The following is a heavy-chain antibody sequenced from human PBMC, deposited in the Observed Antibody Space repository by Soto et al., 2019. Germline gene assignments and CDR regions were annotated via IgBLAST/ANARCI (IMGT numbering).Heavy chain of an antibody. D-gene: IGHD1-26*01. V-gene: IGHV3-33*01. J-gene: IGHJ6*02. CDR1: GFTFSSYG. Sequence: GGSLRLSCAASGFTFSSYGMHWVRQAPGKGLEWVAVIWYDGSNKYYADSVKGRFTTSRDNSKNTLYLQMNSLRAEDTAVYYCARPQVGASHYYFYGMDVWGQGTTVTVSS. CDR3: ARPQVGASHYYFYGMDV. CDR2: IWYDGSNK.